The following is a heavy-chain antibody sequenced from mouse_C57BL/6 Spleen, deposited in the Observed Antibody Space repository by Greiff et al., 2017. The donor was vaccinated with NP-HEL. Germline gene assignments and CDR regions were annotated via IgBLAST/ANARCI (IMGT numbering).Heavy chain of an antibody. CDR1: GYTFTSYW. CDR3: ARAPFTTVVSY. Sequence: QVQLQQPGAELVMPGASVKLSCKASGYTFTSYWMHWVKQRPGQGLEWIGEIDPSDSYTNYNQKFKGKSTLTVDKSSSTAYMQLSSLTSEDSAVYYCARAPFTTVVSYWGQGTTLTVSS. D-gene: IGHD1-1*01. V-gene: IGHV1-69*01. J-gene: IGHJ2*01. CDR2: IDPSDSYT.